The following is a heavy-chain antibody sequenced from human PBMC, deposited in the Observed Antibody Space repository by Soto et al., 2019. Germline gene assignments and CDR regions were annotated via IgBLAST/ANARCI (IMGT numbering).Heavy chain of an antibody. V-gene: IGHV4-59*01. D-gene: IGHD3-3*01. CDR1: GDSISNYY. CDR2: ISDSGST. CDR3: ARTPNDFLGRFVGYYFDF. J-gene: IGHJ4*02. Sequence: SETLSLTCIVSGDSISNYYWSWIRQPPGKGLEWIGYISDSGSTNYSPSLKSRVTIAADTSKNQLSLKLTSVNAADTAIYYCARTPNDFLGRFVGYYFDFWGQGTLVTVSS.